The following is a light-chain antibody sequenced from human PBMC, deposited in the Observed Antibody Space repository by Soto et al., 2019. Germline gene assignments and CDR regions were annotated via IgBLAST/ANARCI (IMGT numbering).Light chain of an antibody. J-gene: IGKJ3*01. CDR3: HKYNSAPFA. CDR1: QGITDY. V-gene: IGKV1-27*01. CDR2: AAS. Sequence: DIQMTQAPSSLSASIGDRVTITCRASQGITDYLAWYQQKPGKVPKLLIYAASTLQSGVPSRFSGSGSGTDFTLTISSLQPEDVATYYCHKYNSAPFAFGPGTKVDIK.